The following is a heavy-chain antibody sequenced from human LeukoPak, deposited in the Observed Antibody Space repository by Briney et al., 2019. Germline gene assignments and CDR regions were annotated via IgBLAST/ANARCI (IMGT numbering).Heavy chain of an antibody. CDR2: ISRDGSST. J-gene: IGHJ3*02. CDR1: GLTLSNYW. D-gene: IGHD4-17*01. CDR3: ATLYGVYAFNI. Sequence: GGSLRLSCAAAGLTLSNYWMHWVRQAPGKGLVWVSRISRDGSSTIYADSVKGRFTISRDNAKNTLYLEMNSLRAEDTAVYYCATLYGVYAFNIWGQGTMVTVSS. V-gene: IGHV3-74*01.